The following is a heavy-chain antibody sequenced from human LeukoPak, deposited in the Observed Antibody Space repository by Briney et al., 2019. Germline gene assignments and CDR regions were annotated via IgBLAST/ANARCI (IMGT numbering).Heavy chain of an antibody. CDR2: IYVTGT. J-gene: IGHJ6*01. D-gene: IGHD3-16*01. V-gene: IGHV4-59*08. CDR3: SRHIGGGFEDRDV. Sequence: SETLSLTCTVSGGSIGTYYWSWVRQSPGTGLEWIGYIYVTGTRYNPYLQSQVTISVDRSRHQFFLKMTTVTAADPAVYYCSRHIGGGFEDRDVWGGGTKVT. CDR1: GGSIGTYY.